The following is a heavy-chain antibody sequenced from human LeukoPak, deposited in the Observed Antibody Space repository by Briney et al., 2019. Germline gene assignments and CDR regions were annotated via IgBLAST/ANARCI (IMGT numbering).Heavy chain of an antibody. D-gene: IGHD5-12*01. CDR1: GFTFSTYA. V-gene: IGHV3-30-3*01. Sequence: GGSLRLSCAASGFTFSTYAIHWVRQAPGKGLEWVESISYDGSNKYHADSVKGRFTISRDNSKNTVYLQMNDLRPEDTAVYYCARVWVATASYYYYYGMDVWGQGTTVTVSS. J-gene: IGHJ6*02. CDR2: ISYDGSNK. CDR3: ARVWVATASYYYYYGMDV.